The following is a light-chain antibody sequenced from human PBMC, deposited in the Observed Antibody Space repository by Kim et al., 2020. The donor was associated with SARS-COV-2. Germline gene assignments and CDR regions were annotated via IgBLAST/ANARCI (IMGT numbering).Light chain of an antibody. J-gene: IGKJ4*01. CDR3: KQYDNWPPVT. V-gene: IGKV3-15*01. Sequence: SPGERASRYWRASQSIRNHLAWYQQEPGQAPRLLLQSASTRATGVPVRFSGSGSGTEFTLTISSLQSEDFAVYYCKQYDNWPPVTFGGGTKVDIK. CDR1: QSIRNH. CDR2: SAS.